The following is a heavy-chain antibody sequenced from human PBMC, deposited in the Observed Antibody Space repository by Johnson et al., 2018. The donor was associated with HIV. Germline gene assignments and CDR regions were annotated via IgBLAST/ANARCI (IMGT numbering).Heavy chain of an antibody. CDR2: IQNDGSNK. D-gene: IGHD1-26*01. V-gene: IGHV3-30*02. CDR3: AKAPGGGSRSLDAFDI. Sequence: QVQLVESGGGLVQPGGSLRLSCAASGFTFSSYDMHWVRQTPGEGLEWVALIQNDGSNKYYADSVKGRFTISRDNSKNTLYLQMNRLRAEDTAVYYCAKAPGGGSRSLDAFDIWGQGTMVTVSS. J-gene: IGHJ3*02. CDR1: GFTFSSYD.